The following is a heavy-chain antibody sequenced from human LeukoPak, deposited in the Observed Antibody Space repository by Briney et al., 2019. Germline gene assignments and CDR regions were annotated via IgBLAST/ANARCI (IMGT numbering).Heavy chain of an antibody. D-gene: IGHD4-11*01. J-gene: IGHJ3*02. CDR3: TRHQYDAFEI. CDR1: GLTVSSYY. V-gene: IGHV3-53*01. Sequence: GGSLRLSCAASGLTVSSYYMSWVRQAPGKGLEWVSVIYGGGGTYYADSAKGRFAISRDNSKNTLYLQISSLRAEDTAIYYCTRHQYDAFEIWGQGTMVTVSS. CDR2: IYGGGGT.